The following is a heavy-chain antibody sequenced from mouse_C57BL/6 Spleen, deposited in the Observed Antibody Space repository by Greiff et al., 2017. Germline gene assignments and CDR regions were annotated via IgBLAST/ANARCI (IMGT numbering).Heavy chain of an antibody. CDR1: GYAFSSSW. V-gene: IGHV1-82*01. Sequence: QVQLQQSGPELVKPGASVKISCKASGYAFSSSWMNWVKQRPGKGLEWIGRIYPGDGDTNYNGKFKGKATLTADQSSSTAYMQLSSLTSEDSAVYFCARRGLYYSNYESAMDYWGQGTSVTVSS. D-gene: IGHD2-5*01. J-gene: IGHJ4*01. CDR3: ARRGLYYSNYESAMDY. CDR2: IYPGDGDT.